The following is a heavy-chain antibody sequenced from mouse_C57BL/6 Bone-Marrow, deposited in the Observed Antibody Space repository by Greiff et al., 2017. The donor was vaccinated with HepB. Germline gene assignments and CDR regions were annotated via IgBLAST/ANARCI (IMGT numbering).Heavy chain of an antibody. CDR2: IYPGSGST. J-gene: IGHJ1*03. CDR1: GYTFTRYW. D-gene: IGHD1-1*02. Sequence: QVQLQQPGAELVKPGASVTMSCTASGYTFTRYWITWVMQRPGQGLEWIGDIYPGSGSTNDNEKFKSKATLTVDTSSSTAYMQLSSLTAEASAVYYCARKGGNWYFDVWGTGTTVTVSS. V-gene: IGHV1-55*01. CDR3: ARKGGNWYFDV.